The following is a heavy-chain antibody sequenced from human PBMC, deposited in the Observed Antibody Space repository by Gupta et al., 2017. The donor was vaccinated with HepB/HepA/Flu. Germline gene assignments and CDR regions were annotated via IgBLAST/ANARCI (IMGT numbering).Heavy chain of an antibody. CDR1: GGSFSGYY. CDR3: ARWCLSQLVPSDYGMDV. D-gene: IGHD6-6*01. V-gene: IGHV4-34*01. CDR2: INHSGST. J-gene: IGHJ6*02. Sequence: QVQLQQWGAGLLKPSETLSLTCAVYGGSFSGYYWSWIRQPPGKGLEWIGEINHSGSTNYNPSLKSRVTISVDTSKNQFSLKLSSVTAADTAVYYCARWCLSQLVPSDYGMDVWGQGTTVTVSS.